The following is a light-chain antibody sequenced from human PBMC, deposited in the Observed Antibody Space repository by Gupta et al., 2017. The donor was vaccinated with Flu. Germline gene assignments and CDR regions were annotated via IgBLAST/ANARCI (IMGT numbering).Light chain of an antibody. V-gene: IGLV8-61*01. CDR1: SGSVPKTHC. CDR3: VGYMGSGIWV. J-gene: IGLJ3*02. Sequence: TLSHTCGLGSGSVPKTHCTSWYQLTPSQDARTLIYSTNTRSSGVPVRCSSSILGNKAALTSPGAEEDDESDYSCVGYMGSGIWVFGGGTKLTVL. CDR2: STN.